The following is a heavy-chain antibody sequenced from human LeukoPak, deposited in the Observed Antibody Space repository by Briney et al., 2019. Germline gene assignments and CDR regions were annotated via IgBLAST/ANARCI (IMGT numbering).Heavy chain of an antibody. D-gene: IGHD2-2*01. Sequence: SETLSLTCTVSGGSISSYYWGWIRQPPGKGLEWIGYIYYSGSTNYNPSLKSRVTISVDTSKNQISLKVRSVTAADTAVYYCARTTEDCSSTSCYQYWFDPWGQGTLVTVSS. J-gene: IGHJ5*02. CDR2: IYYSGST. CDR3: ARTTEDCSSTSCYQYWFDP. CDR1: GGSISSYY. V-gene: IGHV4-59*01.